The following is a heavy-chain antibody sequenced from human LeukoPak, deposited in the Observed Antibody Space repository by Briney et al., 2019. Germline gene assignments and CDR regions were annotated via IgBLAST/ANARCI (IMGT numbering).Heavy chain of an antibody. J-gene: IGHJ4*02. V-gene: IGHV3-21*01. CDR1: GFTFSSYS. CDR2: ISSSSSYI. CDR3: ARDGPHVFDY. Sequence: GGSLRLSCVASGFTFSSYSMNWVRQAPGKGLEWVSSISSSSSYIYYADSVKGRFTISRDNAKNSLYLQMNSLRAEDTAVYYCARDGPHVFDYWGQGTLVTVSS.